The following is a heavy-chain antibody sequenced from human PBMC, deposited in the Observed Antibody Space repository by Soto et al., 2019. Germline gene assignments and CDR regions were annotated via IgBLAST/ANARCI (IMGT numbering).Heavy chain of an antibody. V-gene: IGHV2-26*01. D-gene: IGHD2-2*01. CDR3: ARISRYCSSTSCSNWFDP. CDR2: IFSNDEK. CDR1: GFSLSNSRMG. Sequence: SGPTLVNPTETLTLTCTVSGFSLSNSRMGVSWIRQPPGKALEWLAHIFSNDEKSYSTSLKSRLTISKDTSKSQVVLTMTNMDPVDTATYYCARISRYCSSTSCSNWFDPWGQGTLVTVSS. J-gene: IGHJ5*02.